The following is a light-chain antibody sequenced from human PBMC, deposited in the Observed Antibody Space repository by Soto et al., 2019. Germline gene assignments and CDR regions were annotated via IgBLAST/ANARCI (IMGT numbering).Light chain of an antibody. V-gene: IGKV3-15*01. CDR1: QSVSSN. Sequence: PGERATLSCRASQSVSSNLAWYQQKPGQAPRLLIYGAYTRATGIPARFSGSGSGTEFTLTISSLQSEDFAVYYCQQYNNWPPQITFGQGTRLEIK. CDR2: GAY. CDR3: QQYNNWPPQIT. J-gene: IGKJ5*01.